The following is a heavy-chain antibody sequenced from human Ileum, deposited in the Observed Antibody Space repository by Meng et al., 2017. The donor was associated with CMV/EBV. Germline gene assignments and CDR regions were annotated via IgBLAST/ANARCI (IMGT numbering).Heavy chain of an antibody. CDR2: MNPNSGNT. V-gene: IGHV1-8*03. J-gene: IGHJ4*02. D-gene: IGHD2-15*01. Sequence: ASVQVSCQASGYTFTSYDINWVRQATGQGLEWMGWMNPNSGNTGYAQKFQGRVTITMNTSLSTTYMDLRSLRAEDTAVYYCARARRTYILVVMSYYFDNWGQGTLVTVSS. CDR3: ARARRTYILVVMSYYFDN. CDR1: GYTFTSYD.